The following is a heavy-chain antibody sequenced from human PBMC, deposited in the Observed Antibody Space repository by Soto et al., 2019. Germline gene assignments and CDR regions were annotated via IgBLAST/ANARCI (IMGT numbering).Heavy chain of an antibody. J-gene: IGHJ6*02. V-gene: IGHV1-69*01. CDR2: IIPIFGTA. CDR3: ARDRGLEAGDYNYYYYGMDV. CDR1: GGTFSSYD. Sequence: QVQLVQSGAEVKKPGSSVKVSCKASGGTFSSYDISWVRQAPGQGLEWMGGIIPIFGTANYAHKFKGRVTITADESTSTAYMELSSLRSEDTAVYYCARDRGLEAGDYNYYYYGMDVWGQGTTVTVSS. D-gene: IGHD4-17*01.